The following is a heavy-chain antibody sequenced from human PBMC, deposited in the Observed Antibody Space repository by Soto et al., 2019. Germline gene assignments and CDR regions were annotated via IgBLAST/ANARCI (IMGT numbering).Heavy chain of an antibody. CDR1: GGSISSNKW. CDR2: IYHSGST. J-gene: IGHJ5*02. CDR3: ARGQRFSDWFAP. D-gene: IGHD3-3*01. V-gene: IGHV4-4*02. Sequence: SETLSLTFVVYGGSISSNKWWSWVRQPPGKGLEWIGEIYHSGSTNYNPSLKSRVTISLDTSMNHFSLRLSSVTAADTAVYYCARGQRFSDWFAPWGQGTLVTVSS.